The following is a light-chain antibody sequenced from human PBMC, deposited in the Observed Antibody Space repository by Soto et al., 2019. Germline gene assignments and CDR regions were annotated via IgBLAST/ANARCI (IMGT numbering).Light chain of an antibody. V-gene: IGKV3-20*01. CDR1: QSGRSSY. CDR3: HQYGNSPRT. CDR2: GAS. J-gene: IGKJ2*01. Sequence: EIVLTQSPGTLSLSPGERATLSCRASQSGRSSYLAWYQQKPGQAPRLLIYGASSRATGIRHTFRGSGSGTDVSLTIGSMEPEEFAVYCCHQYGNSPRTFGQGTKREIK.